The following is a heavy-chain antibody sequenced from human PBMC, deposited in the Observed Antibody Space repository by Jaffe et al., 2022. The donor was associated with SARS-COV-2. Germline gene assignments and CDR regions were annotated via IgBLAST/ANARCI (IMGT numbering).Heavy chain of an antibody. D-gene: IGHD3-3*02. J-gene: IGHJ4*02. CDR2: ISYDGSNK. V-gene: IGHV3-30-3*01. Sequence: QVQLVESGGGVVQPGRSLRLSCAASGFTFSSYAMHWVRQAPGKGLEWVAVISYDGSNKYYADSVKGRFTISRDNSKNTLYLQMNSLRAEDTAVYYCARELSPYYFDYWGQGTLVTVSS. CDR3: ARELSPYYFDY. CDR1: GFTFSSYA.